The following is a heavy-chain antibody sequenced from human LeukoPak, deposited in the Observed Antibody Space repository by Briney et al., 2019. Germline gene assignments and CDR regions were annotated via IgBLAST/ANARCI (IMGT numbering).Heavy chain of an antibody. Sequence: TGGSLRLSCAASGFTFSSYAMTWVRQAPGKGLGGVSTITSRSTITYYADSVKGRFTISRDNSKNTLYLQMDSLRAEDTAVYYCAKDNGGYVVFDSWGQGALVTVSS. CDR3: AKDNGGYVVFDS. D-gene: IGHD2-8*01. CDR2: ITSRSTIT. V-gene: IGHV3-23*01. J-gene: IGHJ4*02. CDR1: GFTFSSYA.